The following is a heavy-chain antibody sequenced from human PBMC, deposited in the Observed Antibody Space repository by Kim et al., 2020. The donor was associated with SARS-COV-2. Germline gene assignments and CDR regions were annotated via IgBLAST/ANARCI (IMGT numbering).Heavy chain of an antibody. CDR3: TTLLRYLILRDY. D-gene: IGHD3-9*01. V-gene: IGHV3-15*01. Sequence: DYAAPVKGRFTISRDDSKNTLYLQMNSLKTEDTAVYYCTTLLRYLILRDYWGQGTLVTVSS. J-gene: IGHJ4*02.